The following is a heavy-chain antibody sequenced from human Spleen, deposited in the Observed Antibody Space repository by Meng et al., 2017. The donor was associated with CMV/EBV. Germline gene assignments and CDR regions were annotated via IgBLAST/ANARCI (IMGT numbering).Heavy chain of an antibody. CDR1: GYTFTTYG. V-gene: IGHV1-18*01. Sequence: KASGYTFTTYGITWVRQAPGQGLEWMGWISAYNGNTNYAQKLQGRVTMTTDTSTSTAYMELKSLRSDDTAVFYCVRTLYSSSSDFDYWGQGTLVTVS. CDR2: ISAYNGNT. CDR3: VRTLYSSSSDFDY. J-gene: IGHJ4*02. D-gene: IGHD6-6*01.